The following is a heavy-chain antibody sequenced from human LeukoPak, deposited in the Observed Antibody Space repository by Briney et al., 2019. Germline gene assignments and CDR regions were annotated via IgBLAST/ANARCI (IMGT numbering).Heavy chain of an antibody. CDR3: ARDKSRYCSGGSCYSGAPVDY. CDR1: GFTFGDYA. CDR2: ISSSSGYM. D-gene: IGHD2-15*01. V-gene: IGHV3-21*01. Sequence: GGSLRLSCTASGFTFGDYAMSWFRQAPGKGLEWVSSISSSSGYMYYADSVKGRFTISRDNAKNSLYLQMNSLRAEDTAVYYCARDKSRYCSGGSCYSGAPVDYWGQGTLVTVSS. J-gene: IGHJ4*02.